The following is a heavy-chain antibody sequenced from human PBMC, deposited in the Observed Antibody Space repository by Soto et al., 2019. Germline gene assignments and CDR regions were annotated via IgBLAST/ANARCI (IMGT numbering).Heavy chain of an antibody. V-gene: IGHV4-31*03. CDR1: GGXISSGGFY. D-gene: IGHD6-13*01. J-gene: IGHJ4*02. CDR2: IYYSGST. CDR3: ARDRGSSWYYFDY. Sequence: PSETLSLTCTVSGGXISSGGFYWSXKRQHPGKGLEWIGYIYYSGSTYYNPSLKSRVTISVDTSKNQFSLKLSSVTAADTAVYYCARDRGSSWYYFDYWGQGTLVTXSS.